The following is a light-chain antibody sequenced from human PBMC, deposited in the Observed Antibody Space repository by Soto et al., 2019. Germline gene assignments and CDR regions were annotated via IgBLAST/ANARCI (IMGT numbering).Light chain of an antibody. CDR2: GAS. V-gene: IGKV3-15*01. CDR3: QQYRSWPRT. Sequence: EIVLTQSPATLSVSPGGRATLSCRASQDVMYDLAWCQQKPGQAPRLLVYGASTRATDAPPRFRGSGSGTEFSLTISSLQSEDFATYYCQQYRSWPRTFGQGTKVDIK. J-gene: IGKJ1*01. CDR1: QDVMYD.